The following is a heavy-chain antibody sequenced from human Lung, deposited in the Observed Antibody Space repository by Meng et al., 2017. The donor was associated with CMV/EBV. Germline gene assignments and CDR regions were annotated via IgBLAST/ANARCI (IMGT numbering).Heavy chain of an antibody. D-gene: IGHD3-16*01. CDR3: ARDRRGSYVTGWGY. CDR2: IYYSGNT. J-gene: IGHJ4*02. CDR1: GYSISSPYY. V-gene: IGHV4-38-2*02. Sequence: LSCTVSGYSISSPYYWGWIRQPPGMGLEWIGSIYYSGNTYYNPSLKSRVTISVDTSKNQFSLKLSSVTAADTAVYYCARDRRGSYVTGWGYWGQGTLVTVSS.